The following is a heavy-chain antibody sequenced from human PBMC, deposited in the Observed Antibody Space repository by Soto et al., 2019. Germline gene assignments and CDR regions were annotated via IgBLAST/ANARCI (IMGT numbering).Heavy chain of an antibody. J-gene: IGHJ4*02. CDR2: IRKRTNSYTT. V-gene: IGHV3-72*01. CDR3: ARVMVVAGHYYFDY. Sequence: EVQLVESGGGLAQPGGSLRLSCAASGFTFSDHYMDWVRQAPGKGLEWVGRIRKRTNSYTTEYAASVKGRFTISRDDSTSSLYLQMNSLITDDTAVYYCARVMVVAGHYYFDYWGQGTLVTVSS. CDR1: GFTFSDHY. D-gene: IGHD6-19*01.